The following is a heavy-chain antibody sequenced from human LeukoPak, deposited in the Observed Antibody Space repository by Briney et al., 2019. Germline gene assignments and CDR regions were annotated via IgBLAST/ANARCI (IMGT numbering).Heavy chain of an antibody. CDR2: ISSSSSYI. V-gene: IGHV3-21*01. D-gene: IGHD4-17*01. CDR1: VFTFSSYS. CDR3: ATDSAMTTVTTSHFDY. J-gene: IGHJ4*02. Sequence: GGCLRLSCAASVFTFSSYSMNWVRQAPWKGLEWVLSISSSSSYIYYADSVKGRFTISRDNAKNSLYLQVNSLRAEDTAVYYCATDSAMTTVTTSHFDYWGQGTLVTVSS.